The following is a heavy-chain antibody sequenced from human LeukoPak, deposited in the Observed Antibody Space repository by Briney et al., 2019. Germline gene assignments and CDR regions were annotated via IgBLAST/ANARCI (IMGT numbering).Heavy chain of an antibody. CDR2: INSNGGSR. CDR1: GFTLSSNY. J-gene: IGHJ4*02. V-gene: IGHV3-64D*09. CDR3: VKETFTVTSPFDS. Sequence: GGSLRLSCVASGFTLSSNYMSWVRQAPGKGLEYVSAINSNGGSRYYADSVKGRFTISRDNSKNTVFLQMSSLRVEDTAVYYCVKETFTVTSPFDSWGQGTQVTVSS. D-gene: IGHD3-16*01.